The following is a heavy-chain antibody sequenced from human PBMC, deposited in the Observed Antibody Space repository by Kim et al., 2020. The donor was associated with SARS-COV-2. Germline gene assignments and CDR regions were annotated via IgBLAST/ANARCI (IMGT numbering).Heavy chain of an antibody. J-gene: IGHJ6*02. V-gene: IGHV4-34*01. CDR3: ATQTTVVTRPGRYYDNGMDV. CDR1: GGSFSGYY. CDR2: INHSGST. Sequence: SETLSLTCAVYGGSFSGYYWSWIRQPPGKGLEWIGEINHSGSTNYNPSLKSRVTISVDTSKNQFSLKLSSVTAADTAVYYCATQTTVVTRPGRYYDNGMDVWGQGTTVTVSS. D-gene: IGHD4-17*01.